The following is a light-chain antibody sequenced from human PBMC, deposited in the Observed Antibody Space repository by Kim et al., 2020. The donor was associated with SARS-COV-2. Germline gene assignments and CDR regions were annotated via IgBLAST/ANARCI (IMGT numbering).Light chain of an antibody. J-gene: IGLJ2*01. CDR1: SLRNYH. V-gene: IGLV3-19*01. CDR2: GKG. Sequence: SSELTQDPAVSVPLGQTVRITCQGDSLRNYHASWYQQKPGQAPLLVIYGKGNRPSGIPARFSGSTSGNTASLTITGAQAEDEADYYCHSRDSRGTRVLFGGGTQLTVL. CDR3: HSRDSRGTRVL.